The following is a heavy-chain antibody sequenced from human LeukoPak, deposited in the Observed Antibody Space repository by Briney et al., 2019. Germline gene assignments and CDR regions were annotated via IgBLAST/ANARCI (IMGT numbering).Heavy chain of an antibody. CDR1: GFTFSSYG. Sequence: GGSLRLSCAASGFTFSSYGMHWVRQAPGKGLEWVAFIRYDGSNKYYADSVKGRFTISRDNSKNTLYLQMNSLRAEDTAVYYCAKDLSTISYFDYWGQGTLVTVSS. CDR3: AKDLSTISYFDY. V-gene: IGHV3-30*02. J-gene: IGHJ4*02. D-gene: IGHD5/OR15-5a*01. CDR2: IRYDGSNK.